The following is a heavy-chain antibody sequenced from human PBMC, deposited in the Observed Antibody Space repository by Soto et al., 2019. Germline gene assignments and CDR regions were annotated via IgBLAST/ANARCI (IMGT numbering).Heavy chain of an antibody. CDR2: ISAYNGNT. CDR3: ATPGGTYHNYYYYGMDV. V-gene: IGHV1-18*01. Sequence: GASVKVSCKASGYTFTSYGISWVRQAPGQGLEWMGWISAYNGNTNYAQKLQGRVTMTTDTSTSTAYLQMNSLKTEDTALYYCATPGGTYHNYYYYGMDVWGQGTTVTVSS. D-gene: IGHD1-26*01. CDR1: GYTFTSYG. J-gene: IGHJ6*02.